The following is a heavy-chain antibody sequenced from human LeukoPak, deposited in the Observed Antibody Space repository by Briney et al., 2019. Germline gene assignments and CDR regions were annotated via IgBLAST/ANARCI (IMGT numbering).Heavy chain of an antibody. CDR1: GFTFSSYA. D-gene: IGHD3-9*01. CDR2: ISYDGSNK. V-gene: IGHV3-30*04. J-gene: IGHJ4*02. Sequence: GGSLRLSCAASGFTFSSYAMHWVRQAPGKGLEWVAVISYDGSNKYYADSVKGRFTISRDNSKNTLYLQMNSLRAEDTAVYYCARGRLVGRFDYWGQGTLVTVSS. CDR3: ARGRLVGRFDY.